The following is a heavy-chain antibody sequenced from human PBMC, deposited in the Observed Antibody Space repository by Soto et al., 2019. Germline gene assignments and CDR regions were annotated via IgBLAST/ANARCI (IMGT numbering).Heavy chain of an antibody. J-gene: IGHJ5*02. Sequence: SVKVSCKASGGTFSSYAISWVRQAPGQGLEWMGGIIPIFGTANYAQKFQGRATITADKSTSTAYMELSSLRSEDTAVYYCARVHGDSSDIPPSYNWFDPWGQGTLVTVSS. CDR2: IIPIFGTA. CDR3: ARVHGDSSDIPPSYNWFDP. CDR1: GGTFSSYA. V-gene: IGHV1-69*06. D-gene: IGHD6-19*01.